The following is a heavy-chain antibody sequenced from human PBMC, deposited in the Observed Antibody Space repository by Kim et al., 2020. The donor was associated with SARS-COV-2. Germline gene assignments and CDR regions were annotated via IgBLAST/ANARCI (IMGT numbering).Heavy chain of an antibody. Sequence: GGSLRLSCAASGFTVSSNYMSWVRQAPGKGLEWVSVIYSGGSTYYSDSSKGSFTISTNNSTNTPHLQLNSLRAADTAAYYCSTISTGYGMDVCGHGTTLT. CDR3: STISTGYGMDV. V-gene: IGHV3-66*01. J-gene: IGHJ6*02. D-gene: IGHD1-1*01. CDR2: IYSGGST. CDR1: GFTVSSNY.